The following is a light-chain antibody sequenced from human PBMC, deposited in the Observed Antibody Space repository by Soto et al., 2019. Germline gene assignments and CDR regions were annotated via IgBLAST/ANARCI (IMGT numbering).Light chain of an antibody. CDR2: KVS. V-gene: IGKV1-5*03. J-gene: IGKJ1*01. CDR1: QSLNDW. Sequence: DIQMTQSPSTLSASVGDRVTITCRASQSLNDWLAWFQQKPGKAPNLLIYKVSNLESGVPSRFSGSGSGTEFTLTISRLQPDDFATYYCQQYNGYSWAFGQGTKVEIK. CDR3: QQYNGYSWA.